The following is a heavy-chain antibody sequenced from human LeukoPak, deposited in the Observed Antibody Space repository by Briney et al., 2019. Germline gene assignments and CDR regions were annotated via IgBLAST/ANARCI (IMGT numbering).Heavy chain of an antibody. CDR2: IYFNGKT. CDR3: ARLMVLRSFDY. Sequence: PSETLSLTCTVAGVSINSSSYYWGWIRQPPGKGLEWIGNIYFNGKTYYNPSLKSRVSISLNTSKNQISLSLNSVTAADTAVYYCARLMVLRSFDYWGRGTLVTVSS. V-gene: IGHV4-39*07. J-gene: IGHJ4*02. CDR1: GVSINSSSYY. D-gene: IGHD4/OR15-4a*01.